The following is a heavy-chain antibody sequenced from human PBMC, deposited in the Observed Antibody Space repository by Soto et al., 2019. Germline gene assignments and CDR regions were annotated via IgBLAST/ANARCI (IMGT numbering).Heavy chain of an antibody. CDR3: AKDVDPYDYIWGSPDY. Sequence: EVQLLESGGGLVQPGGSLRLSCAASGFTFSSYAMSWVRQAPGKGLEWVSAISGSGGSTYYADSVKGRFTISRDNSKNTLYLQMNSLRAEDTAVYYCAKDVDPYDYIWGSPDYWGQGTLVTVSS. CDR2: ISGSGGST. V-gene: IGHV3-23*01. CDR1: GFTFSSYA. D-gene: IGHD3-16*01. J-gene: IGHJ4*02.